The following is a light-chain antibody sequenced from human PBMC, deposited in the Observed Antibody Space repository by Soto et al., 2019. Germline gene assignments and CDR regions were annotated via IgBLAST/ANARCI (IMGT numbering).Light chain of an antibody. CDR1: QSISGIY. J-gene: IGKJ1*01. V-gene: IGKV3-15*01. CDR3: QQYNNWWT. Sequence: VLTQSPGTLSLSSGERAPLSCRARQSISGIYLAWSQQNPGQAPRLLIYGACTRATPVLARFSGSGSGTEFTLTVGSPQSLEFALYHRQQYNNWWTFGQGTKVDIK. CDR2: GAC.